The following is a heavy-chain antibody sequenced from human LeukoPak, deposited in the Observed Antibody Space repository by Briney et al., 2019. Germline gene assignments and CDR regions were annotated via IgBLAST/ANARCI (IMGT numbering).Heavy chain of an antibody. V-gene: IGHV1-18*01. CDR1: GYTFTSYG. Sequence: ASVKVSCKASGYTFTSYGISWVRQAPGQGPEWMGWISAYNGNTNYAQKLQGRVTMTTDTSTSTAYMELRSLRSDDTAVYYCARNFRVLNWFDPWGQGTLVTVSS. CDR2: ISAYNGNT. J-gene: IGHJ5*02. D-gene: IGHD3-3*01. CDR3: ARNFRVLNWFDP.